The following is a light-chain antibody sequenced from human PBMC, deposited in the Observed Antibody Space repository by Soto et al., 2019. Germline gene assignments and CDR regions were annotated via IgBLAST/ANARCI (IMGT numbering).Light chain of an antibody. Sequence: QAVLTQPASVSGSPGQSITISCTGTSSDVGDYPYVSWYQQHPGKVPKLIIYEVTNRPSGVTSRFSGSKSENTASLTISGFQAEDEGDYYCSSYSATNTLVFGSGTKLTVL. CDR1: SSDVGDYPY. V-gene: IGLV2-14*01. CDR2: EVT. J-gene: IGLJ1*01. CDR3: SSYSATNTLV.